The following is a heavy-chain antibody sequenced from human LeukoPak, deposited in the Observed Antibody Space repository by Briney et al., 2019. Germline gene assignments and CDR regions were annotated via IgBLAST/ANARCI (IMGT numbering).Heavy chain of an antibody. J-gene: IGHJ6*02. CDR3: AKDVNGGYYYYGMDV. V-gene: IGHV3-9*01. Sequence: GGSLRLSCAASGFTFDDYAMHWVRQAPGKGLEWVSGISWNSGSIGYADSVKGRFTISRDNAKNSLYLQMNGLRAEDTALYYCAKDVNGGYYYYGMDVWGQGTTVTVSS. D-gene: IGHD3-10*01. CDR1: GFTFDDYA. CDR2: ISWNSGSI.